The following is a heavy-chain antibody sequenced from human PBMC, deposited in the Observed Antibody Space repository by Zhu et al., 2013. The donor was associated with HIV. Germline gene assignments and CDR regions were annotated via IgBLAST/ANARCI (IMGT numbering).Heavy chain of an antibody. V-gene: IGHV1-69*01. D-gene: IGHD3-10*01. CDR1: GGTSKTFA. Sequence: QVQLVQSGAEVKRPGSSVKVSCKASGGTSKTFAISWVRQARGQGLEWLGGIIPVFDAPTYAQKFQGRVTITALTADESTITAYMELRSLRSDDTAVYYCASLGGSRMVRGVIRDYWGQGTLVTVSS. CDR2: IIPVFDAP. J-gene: IGHJ4*02. CDR3: ASLGGSRMVRGVIRDY.